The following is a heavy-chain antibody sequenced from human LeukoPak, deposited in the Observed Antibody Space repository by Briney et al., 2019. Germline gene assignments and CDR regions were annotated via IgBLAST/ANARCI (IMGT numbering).Heavy chain of an antibody. J-gene: IGHJ4*02. CDR3: AKGDRDQLLCYFDY. D-gene: IGHD2-2*01. V-gene: IGHV3-23*01. CDR2: ITSGGTT. CDR1: GFTFSSPA. Sequence: PGGSLRLSCAASGFTFSSPAMSWVRLAPGKGLEWVSVITSGGTTYYADSVRGRFTISRDNSKNTHYLQMNSLRAEDTAVYYCAKGDRDQLLCYFDYWAQGILVTVSS.